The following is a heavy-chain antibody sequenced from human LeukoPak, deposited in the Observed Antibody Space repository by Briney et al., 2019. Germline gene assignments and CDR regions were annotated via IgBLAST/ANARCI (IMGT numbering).Heavy chain of an antibody. Sequence: HPGRSLRLSCAASGFTFDDYAMHWVRQAPGKGLEWVSGISWNSGSIGYADSVKGRFTISRDNAKNSLYLQVNSLRAEDTALYYCAKAFGYSSGEFQHWGQGTLVTASS. CDR1: GFTFDDYA. J-gene: IGHJ1*01. V-gene: IGHV3-9*01. D-gene: IGHD6-19*01. CDR3: AKAFGYSSGEFQH. CDR2: ISWNSGSI.